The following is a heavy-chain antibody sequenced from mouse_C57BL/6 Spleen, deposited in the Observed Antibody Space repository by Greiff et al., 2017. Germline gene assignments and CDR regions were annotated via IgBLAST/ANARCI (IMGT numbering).Heavy chain of an antibody. CDR1: GYTFTDYE. D-gene: IGHD4-1*01. Sequence: QVQLQQPGAELVRPGASVTLSCKASGYTFTDYEMHWVKQTPVHGLEWIGAIDPETGGTTYNQKFKGKATLTADKSSSTAYMELRSLTSEDSAVXYCSKLTGYWYYDVWGTGTTVTVSS. V-gene: IGHV1-15*01. CDR2: IDPETGGT. CDR3: SKLTGYWYYDV. J-gene: IGHJ1*03.